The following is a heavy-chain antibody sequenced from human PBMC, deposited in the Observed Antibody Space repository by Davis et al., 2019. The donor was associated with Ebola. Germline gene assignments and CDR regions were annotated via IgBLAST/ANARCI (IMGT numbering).Heavy chain of an antibody. CDR1: GYSFSKYW. V-gene: IGHV5-51*01. CDR3: ARWLHSSGFDY. D-gene: IGHD6-19*01. CDR2: IYPADSDT. Sequence: PGGSLRLSCEGSGYSFSKYWIGWVRQMPGKGLEWMGIIYPADSDTRYSPSFQGQVTISADKSISTAYLQWSSLKASDTAMYYCARWLHSSGFDYWGQGTLVTVSS. J-gene: IGHJ4*02.